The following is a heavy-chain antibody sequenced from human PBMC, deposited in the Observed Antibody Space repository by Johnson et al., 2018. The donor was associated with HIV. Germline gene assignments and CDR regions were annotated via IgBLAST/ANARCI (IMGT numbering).Heavy chain of an antibody. CDR3: ARDMGYNYYDSSGHTARYDAFDM. CDR1: GLNFSDYG. J-gene: IGHJ3*02. V-gene: IGHV3-30*03. Sequence: VQLVESGGGVVQPGRSLRLSCAASGLNFSDYGMHWVRQAPGKGLEWVAVISFDGSNEHYADSVKGRFTISRDNAKNSLYLQMNSLRDEDTALYYCARDMGYNYYDSSGHTARYDAFDMWGQGTMVTVSS. D-gene: IGHD3-22*01. CDR2: ISFDGSNE.